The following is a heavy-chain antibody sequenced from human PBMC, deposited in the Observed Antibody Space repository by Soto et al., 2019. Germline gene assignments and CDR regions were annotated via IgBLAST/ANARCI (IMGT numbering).Heavy chain of an antibody. V-gene: IGHV3-7*03. CDR1: GFTFSSYW. J-gene: IGHJ4*02. Sequence: GGSLRLSCAASGFTFSSYWMSWVRQAPGKGLEWVANIKQDGSEKYYVDSVKGRFTISRDNAKNSLYLQMNSLRAEDTAVYYCARVHRIAVARLDYWGQGTLVTVSS. CDR2: IKQDGSEK. D-gene: IGHD6-19*01. CDR3: ARVHRIAVARLDY.